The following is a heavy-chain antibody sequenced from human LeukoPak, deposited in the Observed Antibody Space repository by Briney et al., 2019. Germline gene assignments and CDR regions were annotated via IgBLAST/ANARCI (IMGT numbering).Heavy chain of an antibody. Sequence: SETLSLTCTVSGGSISSGTYYWSWIRQPAGKGLEWIGRIYTGGGTNYNPSLKSRVTISGDASKNEFSLKLSSVTAADTAVYYCARDRYYYDSSGHWYWGQGTLVTVSS. J-gene: IGHJ4*02. CDR1: GGSISSGTYY. V-gene: IGHV4-61*02. CDR3: ARDRYYYDSSGHWY. D-gene: IGHD3-22*01. CDR2: IYTGGGT.